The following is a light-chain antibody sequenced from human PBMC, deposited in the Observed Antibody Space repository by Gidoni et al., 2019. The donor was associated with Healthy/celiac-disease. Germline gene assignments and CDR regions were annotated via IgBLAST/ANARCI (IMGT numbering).Light chain of an antibody. Sequence: EIVLTQPPATLSLSPGERATLPCRASQSVSSYLAWYQQKPGQAPRLLIYDASNRATGIPARFSGSGSGTDFTLTISSLEPEDFAVYYCQQRSNWPRTFXXXTKVEIK. J-gene: IGKJ1*01. V-gene: IGKV3-11*01. CDR2: DAS. CDR1: QSVSSY. CDR3: QQRSNWPRT.